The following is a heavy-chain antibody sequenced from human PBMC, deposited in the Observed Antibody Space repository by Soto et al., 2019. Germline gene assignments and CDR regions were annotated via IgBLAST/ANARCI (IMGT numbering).Heavy chain of an antibody. Sequence: QVQLVQSGAEVKKPGASVKVSCKASGYTFTSYGISWVRQAPGQGLEWMGWISAYNGNTNYAQKLQGRVTMTTDTPTITAEMGLSSLRSDETAVYYCARGGEYSSPSVLDYWGQGTLVTVSS. D-gene: IGHD6-6*01. V-gene: IGHV1-18*04. CDR3: ARGGEYSSPSVLDY. CDR2: ISAYNGNT. J-gene: IGHJ4*02. CDR1: GYTFTSYG.